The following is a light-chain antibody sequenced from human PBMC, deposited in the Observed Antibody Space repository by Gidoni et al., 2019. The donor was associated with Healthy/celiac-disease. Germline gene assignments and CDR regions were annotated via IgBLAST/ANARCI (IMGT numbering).Light chain of an antibody. CDR2: WAS. V-gene: IGKV4-1*01. J-gene: IGKJ2*01. Sequence: DIVMTQPPDSLSVYLGERATTHFKSSQSALYSTNNKNYLAWYQQKPGQPPKLLIYWASTRESGVPDRCSGRGSGTDFTLTISSLQAEDVAVYYCQQYYSTLYTFXQXTKLXIK. CDR1: QSALYSTNNKNY. CDR3: QQYYSTLYT.